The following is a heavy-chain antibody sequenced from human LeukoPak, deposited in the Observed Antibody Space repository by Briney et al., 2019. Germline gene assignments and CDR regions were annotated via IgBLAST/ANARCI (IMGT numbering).Heavy chain of an antibody. CDR1: GFTFGSYT. CDR3: ATLSYDYYVSSGLQIN. D-gene: IGHD3-22*01. CDR2: ISGRDGST. J-gene: IGHJ1*01. Sequence: GSLRLSCAASGFTFGSYTMSWVRQAPGKGLEWVSAISGRDGSTYYADSVKGRFTISRDNSKNTLYLKMNSLRAEDSAVYYCATLSYDYYVSSGLQINWGQGTLVTVSS. V-gene: IGHV3-23*01.